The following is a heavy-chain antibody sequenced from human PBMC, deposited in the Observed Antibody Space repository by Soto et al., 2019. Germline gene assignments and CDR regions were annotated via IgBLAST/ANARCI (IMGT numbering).Heavy chain of an antibody. V-gene: IGHV3-23*01. D-gene: IGHD3-22*01. Sequence: GGSLRLSCAASGFTFSSYAMSWVRQAPGKGLEWVSAISGSGGSTYYADSVKGRFTISRDNSKNTLYLQMNSLRAEDTAVYYCAKGKGSWLVVVITEYYFDYWGQGTLVTVSS. CDR1: GFTFSSYA. J-gene: IGHJ4*02. CDR3: AKGKGSWLVVVITEYYFDY. CDR2: ISGSGGST.